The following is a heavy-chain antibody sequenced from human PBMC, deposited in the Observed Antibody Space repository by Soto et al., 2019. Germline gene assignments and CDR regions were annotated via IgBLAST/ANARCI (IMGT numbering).Heavy chain of an antibody. CDR2: INGYNGNT. V-gene: IGHV1-18*01. J-gene: IGHJ6*02. Sequence: QVQLVQSGDEVKKPGASVKVSCKASGYTCTNYGISCVRQAPGTGLEWMGWINGYNGNTVYTQKIQGRLTMTADTSTATAYMELRRMRADDTAGYYWVRKGDGVYYYYGMDVWGPGTTVIVAS. D-gene: IGHD3-10*01. CDR1: GYTCTNYG. CDR3: VRKGDGVYYYYGMDV.